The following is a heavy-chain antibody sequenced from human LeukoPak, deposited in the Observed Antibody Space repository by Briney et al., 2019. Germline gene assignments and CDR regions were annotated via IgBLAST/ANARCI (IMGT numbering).Heavy chain of an antibody. CDR1: GFTFSNYG. Sequence: GGSLRLSCAASGFTFSNYGRDWVRQAPGKGLEWLSYISSSSSSIYYADSAKGRFTISRDNAKNSLFLQMNSLRAEDTAVYYCARGGAARPDYWGQGTLVTVSS. J-gene: IGHJ4*02. CDR2: ISSSSSSI. D-gene: IGHD6-6*01. V-gene: IGHV3-48*01. CDR3: ARGGAARPDY.